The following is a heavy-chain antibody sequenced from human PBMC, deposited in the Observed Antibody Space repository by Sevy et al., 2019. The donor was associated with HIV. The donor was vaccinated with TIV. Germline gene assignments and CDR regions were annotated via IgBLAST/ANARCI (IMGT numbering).Heavy chain of an antibody. Sequence: GGSLRLSCAASGFIFSSYALSWVRQAPGKGLEWVSTISDSGGSKYLADSVKGRFTISRDNSKNTLYLQMNSLRAEDTAAYYCAHPLLYSGSYYAFDIWGQGTMVTVSS. J-gene: IGHJ3*02. CDR3: AHPLLYSGSYYAFDI. CDR2: ISDSGGSK. V-gene: IGHV3-23*01. CDR1: GFIFSSYA. D-gene: IGHD1-26*01.